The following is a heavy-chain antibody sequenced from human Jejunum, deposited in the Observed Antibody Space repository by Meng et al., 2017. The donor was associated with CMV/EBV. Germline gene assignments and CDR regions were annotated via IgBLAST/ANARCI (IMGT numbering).Heavy chain of an antibody. CDR2: LSNDGSTK. Sequence: ASRDTLINYPMHWVRQAPGKGLGWVASLSNDGSTKYLADSVRGQFSMSRDISKNTVYLHMNNLRGEDTAVYYCAREKRFTNYFDSWGRGTLVTVSS. CDR3: AREKRFTNYFDS. CDR1: RDTLINYP. V-gene: IGHV3-30-3*01. J-gene: IGHJ4*02.